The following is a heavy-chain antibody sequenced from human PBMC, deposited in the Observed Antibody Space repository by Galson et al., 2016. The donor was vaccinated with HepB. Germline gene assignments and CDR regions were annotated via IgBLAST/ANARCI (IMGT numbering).Heavy chain of an antibody. CDR3: AKKSLVAGTATYVFDA. CDR2: IGGSGGST. D-gene: IGHD6-19*01. V-gene: IGHV3-23*01. J-gene: IGHJ4*02. Sequence: SLRLSCAASGFTFSSYVMSWVRQAPGKGLEWVSGIGGSGGSTYYADSVKGRFTISRDNSKNTLYLQMNSLRAEDTAVYYCAKKSLVAGTATYVFDAWGQGTLVTVSS. CDR1: GFTFSSYV.